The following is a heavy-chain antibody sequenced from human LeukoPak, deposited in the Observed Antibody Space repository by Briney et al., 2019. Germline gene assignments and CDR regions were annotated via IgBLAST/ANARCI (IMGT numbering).Heavy chain of an antibody. D-gene: IGHD1-14*01. CDR2: ISSSGSTM. V-gene: IGHV3-48*03. Sequence: PGRSLRLSCAASGFTFSSYEMNWVRQAPGKGLEWVSYISSSGSTMYYADSVKGRFTISRDNAKNSLSLQMNSLRAEDTAVYYCARSPAGANYYLDVWGKGTTVTISS. CDR3: ARSPAGANYYLDV. J-gene: IGHJ6*03. CDR1: GFTFSSYE.